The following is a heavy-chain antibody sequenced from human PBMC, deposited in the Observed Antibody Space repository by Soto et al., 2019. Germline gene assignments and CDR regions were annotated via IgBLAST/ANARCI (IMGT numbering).Heavy chain of an antibody. V-gene: IGHV3-23*01. CDR1: GFTFSSYT. J-gene: IGHJ4*02. CDR2: IIGSGTST. CDR3: ARGRSPDY. Sequence: GGSLRLSCAASGFTFSSYTMTWVRQAPGKGLEWISVIIGSGTSTYYADSVKGRFTISRDNSKNTLYLQMIGLRAEDTAVYYCARGRSPDYWGQGT.